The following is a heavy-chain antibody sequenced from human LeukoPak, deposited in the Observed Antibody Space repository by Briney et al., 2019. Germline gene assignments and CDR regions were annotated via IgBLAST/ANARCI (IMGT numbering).Heavy chain of an antibody. D-gene: IGHD3-10*01. J-gene: IGHJ4*02. CDR2: IGGGGDGA. CDR3: TTSWPKVREGDQ. CDR1: GFTFSHYA. V-gene: IGHV3-23*01. Sequence: GGSLRLSCAASGFTFSHYAMRWVRQAPGKGLEWLSEIGGGGDGAYHADSVKGRFTISRDNSKNTLYRQMNSLRAEDTAVYYCTTSWPKVREGDQWGQGTLVTVSS.